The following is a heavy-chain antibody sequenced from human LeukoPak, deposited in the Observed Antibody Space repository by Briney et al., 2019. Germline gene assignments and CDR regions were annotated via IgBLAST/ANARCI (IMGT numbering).Heavy chain of an antibody. J-gene: IGHJ4*02. V-gene: IGHV3-11*04. D-gene: IGHD4-11*01. CDR3: ARCRNDYSNHGQDY. Sequence: GGSLRLSCAASGFTFSDYYMSWLRQAPGKGLEWVSYISSSGSTIYYADSVKGRFTLSRDNAKNSLYLQMNSLRAEDTAVYYCARCRNDYSNHGQDYWGQGTLVTVSS. CDR2: ISSSGSTI. CDR1: GFTFSDYY.